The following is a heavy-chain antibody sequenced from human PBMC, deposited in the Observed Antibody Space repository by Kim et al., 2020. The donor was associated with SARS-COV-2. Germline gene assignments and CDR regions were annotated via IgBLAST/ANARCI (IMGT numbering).Heavy chain of an antibody. CDR1: GFTFDDYA. CDR3: AKGQYSSGWPDY. Sequence: GGSLRLSCAASGFTFDDYAMHWVRQAPGKGLEWVSGISWNSGSIGYADSVKGRFTISRDNAKNSLYLQMNSLRAEDTALYYCAKGQYSSGWPDYWGQGTLVTVSS. V-gene: IGHV3-9*01. J-gene: IGHJ4*02. D-gene: IGHD6-19*01. CDR2: ISWNSGSI.